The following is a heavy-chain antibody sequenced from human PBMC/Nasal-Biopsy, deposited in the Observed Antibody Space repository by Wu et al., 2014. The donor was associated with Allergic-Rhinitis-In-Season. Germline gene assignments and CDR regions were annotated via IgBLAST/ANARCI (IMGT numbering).Heavy chain of an antibody. D-gene: IGHD6-13*01. J-gene: IGHJ3*02. CDR2: IYHSGST. V-gene: IGHV4-38-2*01. CDR1: VTYISSGYC. Sequence: TLSLTCQLSLVTYISSGYCWAWIRQPPREGLEWIGTIYHSGSTYNNPSLKSRVTISVDTSKNQFSLRLSSVTAADTAVYYCARTLDRSSTWGYDAFDIWGQGTLVTVSS. CDR3: ARTLDRSSTWGYDAFDI.